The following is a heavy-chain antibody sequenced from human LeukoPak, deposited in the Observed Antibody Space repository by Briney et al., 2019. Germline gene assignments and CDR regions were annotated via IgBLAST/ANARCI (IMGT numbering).Heavy chain of an antibody. CDR1: GFTFKDYW. Sequence: GGSLRLSCAASGFTFKDYWMHWVRQAPGKGLVWVARIISDGSSASYADSVKGRFTMSRDNAKNTLYLQMNSLRAEDTAVYYCAKDLTDDFWSGYYNWFDHWGQGTLVTVSS. CDR3: AKDLTDDFWSGYYNWFDH. CDR2: IISDGSSA. D-gene: IGHD3-3*01. J-gene: IGHJ5*02. V-gene: IGHV3-74*01.